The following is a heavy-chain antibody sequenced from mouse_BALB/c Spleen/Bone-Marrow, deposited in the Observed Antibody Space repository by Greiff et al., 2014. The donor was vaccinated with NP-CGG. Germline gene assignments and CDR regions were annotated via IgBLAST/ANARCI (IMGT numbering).Heavy chain of an antibody. Sequence: VQLQQSGPELVKPGASVRISCKASGYTFTSYYIHWVKQRPGQGLEWIGWIYPGNVNTKYNEKFKGKATLTADKSSSTAYMQLSSLTSEDSAVYFCARDTMDHWGQGTSVTVSS. J-gene: IGHJ4*01. CDR3: ARDTMDH. V-gene: IGHV1S56*01. CDR1: GYTFTSYY. CDR2: IYPGNVNT.